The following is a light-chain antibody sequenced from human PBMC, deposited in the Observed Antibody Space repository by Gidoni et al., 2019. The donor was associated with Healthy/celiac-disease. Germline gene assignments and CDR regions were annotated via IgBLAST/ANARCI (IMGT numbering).Light chain of an antibody. CDR1: SSNMGNNY. Sequence: QSVLTQPPSVSAAPGQKVTISCSGSSSNMGNNYVSWYQQLPGPAPKLLIYDNNKRPSGIPDRFSGSKSGTSATLGITGLQTGDEADYYCGTWDSSLSAGGVFGGGTKLTVL. V-gene: IGLV1-51*01. J-gene: IGLJ2*01. CDR3: GTWDSSLSAGGV. CDR2: DNN.